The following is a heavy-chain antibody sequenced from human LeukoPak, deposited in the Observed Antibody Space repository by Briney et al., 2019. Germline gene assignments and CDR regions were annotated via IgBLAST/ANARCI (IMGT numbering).Heavy chain of an antibody. CDR3: AREGGPYRPLDY. CDR2: VNLQGST. Sequence: PSETLSLTCGVSGGSITNTNYWTWVRQPPGRGLEWIGEVNLQGSTNYNPSLMGRVAISVDTSENHISLQLTSVTAADTAVYYCAREGGPYRPLDYSGQGTLVTVSS. CDR1: GGSITNTNY. J-gene: IGHJ4*02. V-gene: IGHV4-4*02.